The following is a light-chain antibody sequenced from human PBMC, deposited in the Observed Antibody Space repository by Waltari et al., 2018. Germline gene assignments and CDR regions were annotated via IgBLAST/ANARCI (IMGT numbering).Light chain of an antibody. V-gene: IGKV3-11*01. CDR3: QHRKNWPPT. CDR1: QSVSSY. CDR2: DAS. J-gene: IGKJ3*01. Sequence: EIMLTQSPATLSLSPGDRATLSCRASQSVSSYLTWYQQKPGQAPRLLIYDASNRATGIPARFSGSGSGTDFTLTISSLEPEDFAVYYCQHRKNWPPTFGPGTRVDIK.